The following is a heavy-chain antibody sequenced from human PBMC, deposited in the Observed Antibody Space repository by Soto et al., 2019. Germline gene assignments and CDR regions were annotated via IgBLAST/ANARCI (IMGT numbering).Heavy chain of an antibody. V-gene: IGHV2-5*02. J-gene: IGHJ5*02. D-gene: IGHD3-10*01. Sequence: QITLKESGPTLVKPTQTLTLTCTFSGFSLSTSGVGVGWIRQPPGKALEWLALIYWDDDKRYSPSLKSRLTITKDTSKNQVVLTMTNMDPVDTATYYCAHVPHSSVLLWFGELSRFDPWGQGTLVTVSS. CDR1: GFSLSTSGVG. CDR2: IYWDDDK. CDR3: AHVPHSSVLLWFGELSRFDP.